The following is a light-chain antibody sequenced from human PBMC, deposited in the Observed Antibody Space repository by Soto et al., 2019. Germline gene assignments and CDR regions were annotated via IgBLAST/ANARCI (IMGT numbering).Light chain of an antibody. J-gene: IGKJ5*01. CDR2: AAS. V-gene: IGKV1-39*01. Sequence: QITLSACSLAASGRYRDTIPCRASQSITSYLNWYQQTPGKAPKLLIYAASSLQSGVPSRFCGSGSGTAYTRTIRCLQPEDSETDICQQSHRTASPFGQGTRLEIK. CDR1: QSITSY. CDR3: QQSHRTASP.